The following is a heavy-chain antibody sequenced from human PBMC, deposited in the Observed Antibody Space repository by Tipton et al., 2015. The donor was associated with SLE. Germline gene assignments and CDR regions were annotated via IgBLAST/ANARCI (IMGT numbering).Heavy chain of an antibody. V-gene: IGHV3-43*01. CDR3: AKDKMASYYFDY. CDR2: ISWDGGST. CDR1: GFTFDDYT. Sequence: GSLRLSCAASGFTFDDYTIHWVRQAPGKGLEWVSLISWDGGSTYYADSVKGRFTISRDNSKNSLYLQMNSLRTEDTALYYCAKDKMASYYFDYWGQGTLVTVSS. J-gene: IGHJ4*02. D-gene: IGHD1-26*01.